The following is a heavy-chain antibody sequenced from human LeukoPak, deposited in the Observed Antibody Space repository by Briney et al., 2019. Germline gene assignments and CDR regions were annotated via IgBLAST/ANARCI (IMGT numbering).Heavy chain of an antibody. Sequence: PGGSLRLSCAPSGFTFRSYNMNWVRQAPGEGLEWVSYITGGSTTIYYADSVKGRFTISRDNAKNSLYLQMNSLRAEDTAVYYCARDYSTVTTFFDYWGQGTLVTVSS. CDR3: ARDYSTVTTFFDY. CDR2: ITGGSTTI. J-gene: IGHJ4*02. D-gene: IGHD4-17*01. CDR1: GFTFRSYN. V-gene: IGHV3-48*01.